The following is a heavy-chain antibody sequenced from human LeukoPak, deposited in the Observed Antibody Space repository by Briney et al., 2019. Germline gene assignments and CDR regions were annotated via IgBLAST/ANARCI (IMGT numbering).Heavy chain of an antibody. CDR3: AKNRATAGGSGLFDY. CDR1: GFTVSSNY. D-gene: IGHD6-13*01. V-gene: IGHV3-53*01. Sequence: PGGSLRLSCAASGFTVSSNYMSWVRQAPGKGLEWVSVIYSGGSTYYADSVKGRFTISRDNSKNTLYLQMNSLRAEDTAVYYCAKNRATAGGSGLFDYWGQGTLVTVSS. CDR2: IYSGGST. J-gene: IGHJ4*02.